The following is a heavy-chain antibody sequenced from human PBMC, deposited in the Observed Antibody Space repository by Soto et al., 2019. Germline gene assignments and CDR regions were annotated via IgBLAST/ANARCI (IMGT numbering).Heavy chain of an antibody. CDR3: TTGSTSTKNY. CDR2: IKSRADGGTT. D-gene: IGHD3-10*01. V-gene: IGHV3-15*01. Sequence: GGSLRLSCAASGFSFSNAWLSWVRQAPGKGLEWVGRIKSRADGGTTDYTAPVKGRFAISRDDSKNTLYLQMNSLKTEDTAVYYCTTGSTSTKNYWGQGTLVTVSS. J-gene: IGHJ4*02. CDR1: GFSFSNAW.